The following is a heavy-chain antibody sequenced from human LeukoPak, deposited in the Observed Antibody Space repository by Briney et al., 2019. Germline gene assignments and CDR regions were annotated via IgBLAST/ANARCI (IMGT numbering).Heavy chain of an antibody. CDR1: GGSFSGYY. V-gene: IGHV4-34*01. CDR3: ARGGPQRPYCSSTSCYTGDLSQATPHPNGSFDY. J-gene: IGHJ4*02. D-gene: IGHD2-2*02. Sequence: SETLSLTCAVYGGSFSGYYWSWIRQPPGKGLEWIGEINHSGSTNYNPSLKSRVTISVDTSKNQFSLELSSVTAADTAVYYCARGGPQRPYCSSTSCYTGDLSQATPHPNGSFDYWGQGTLVTVSS. CDR2: INHSGST.